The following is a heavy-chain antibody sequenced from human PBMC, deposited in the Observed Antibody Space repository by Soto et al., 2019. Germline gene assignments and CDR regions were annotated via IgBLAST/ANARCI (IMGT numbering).Heavy chain of an antibody. CDR2: IYNSGST. J-gene: IGHJ5*02. CDR1: GGSISSGDFY. CDR3: AREIIMKTVTKPYNWFDT. V-gene: IGHV4-30-4*01. D-gene: IGHD4-17*01. Sequence: ASETLSLTCTVSGGSISSGDFYWSWIRQPPGKGLEWIGYIYNSGSTYYNPSLKSRVTISIETSKNQFSLKLSSVTAADTAVYYCAREIIMKTVTKPYNWFDTWGQGTLATVSS.